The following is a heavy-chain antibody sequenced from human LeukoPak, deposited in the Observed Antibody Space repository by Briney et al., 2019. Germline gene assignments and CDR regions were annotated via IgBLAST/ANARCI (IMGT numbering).Heavy chain of an antibody. V-gene: IGHV3-23*01. CDR1: GFTFSSYA. CDR2: ISGSGGST. Sequence: PGGSLRLSCAASGFTFSSYAMSWVRQAPGKGLEWVSAISGSGGSTYYADSVKGRFTISRDNSKNTLYLRMNSLRAEDTAVYYCAKDRYDYGDYVSYYGMDVWGQGTTVTVSS. D-gene: IGHD4-17*01. J-gene: IGHJ6*02. CDR3: AKDRYDYGDYVSYYGMDV.